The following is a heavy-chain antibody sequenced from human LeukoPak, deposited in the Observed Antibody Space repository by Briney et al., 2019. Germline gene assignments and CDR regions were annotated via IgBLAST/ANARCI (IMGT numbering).Heavy chain of an antibody. Sequence: GGSLRLSCGASGFTFSSYGMHWVRQAPGKGLEWVAVISYDGSNKYYADSVKGRFTISRDNSKHTLYLQMNSLRAEDTAVYYCAKDLGSGYYYDSSGYYLGGGFDYWGQGTLVTVSS. D-gene: IGHD3-22*01. V-gene: IGHV3-30*18. CDR1: GFTFSSYG. CDR3: AKDLGSGYYYDSSGYYLGGGFDY. CDR2: ISYDGSNK. J-gene: IGHJ4*02.